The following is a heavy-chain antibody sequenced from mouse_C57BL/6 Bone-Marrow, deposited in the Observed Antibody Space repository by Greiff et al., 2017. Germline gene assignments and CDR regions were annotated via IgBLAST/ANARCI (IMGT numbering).Heavy chain of an antibody. V-gene: IGHV1-80*01. Sequence: QVQLKQSGAELVKPGASVKISCKASGYAFSSYWMNWVKQRPGKGLEWIGQIYPGDGDTNYNGKFKGKATLTADKSSSTAYMQLSSLTSEDSAVYFCARRGPYYSGSLYYANDYWGQGTSVTVSS. CDR2: IYPGDGDT. D-gene: IGHD1-1*01. CDR3: ARRGPYYSGSLYYANDY. J-gene: IGHJ4*01. CDR1: GYAFSSYW.